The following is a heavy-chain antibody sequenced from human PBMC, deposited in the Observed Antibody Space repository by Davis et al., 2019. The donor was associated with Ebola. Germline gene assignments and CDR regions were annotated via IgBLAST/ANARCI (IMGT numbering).Heavy chain of an antibody. CDR2: ISNDGSNM. J-gene: IGHJ4*02. V-gene: IGHV3-30*18. CDR1: GCTFSTYC. Sequence: PSESLSLTCAASGCTFSTYCRRWVRQAPGKGLEWVAIISNDGSNMKYADSVKGRFTISRDNSKNTLFLQMSSLRPEDAAVYYCAKAVATMGYYIDYWGQGTLVTVSS. D-gene: IGHD3-10*01. CDR3: AKAVATMGYYIDY.